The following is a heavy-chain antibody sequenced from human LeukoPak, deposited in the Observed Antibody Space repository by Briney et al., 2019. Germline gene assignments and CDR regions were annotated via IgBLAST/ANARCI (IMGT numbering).Heavy chain of an antibody. V-gene: IGHV3-48*04. CDR2: ISSGSSNK. D-gene: IGHD1-26*01. CDR1: GFTFSSYS. Sequence: PGGSLRLSCAASGFTFSSYSMNWVRQTPEKGLEWVSYISSGSSNKYYADSVKGRLTISRDNAKNSLYLQMNSLRAEDTAVYYCAPDSGSYSLNYWGQGTLVTVSS. CDR3: APDSGSYSLNY. J-gene: IGHJ4*02.